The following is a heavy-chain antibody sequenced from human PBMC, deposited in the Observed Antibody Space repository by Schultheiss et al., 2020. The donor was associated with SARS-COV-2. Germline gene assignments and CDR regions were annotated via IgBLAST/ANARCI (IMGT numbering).Heavy chain of an antibody. CDR1: GGSFSGYS. D-gene: IGHD2-2*02. CDR2: INHSGST. J-gene: IGHJ5*02. Sequence: SETLSLTCAVYGGSFSGYSWSWIRQPPGKGLEWIGEINHSGSTNYNPSLKSRVTISVDTSKNQFSLKLSSVTAADTAVYYCARVRLDIVVVPAAIPVRWFDPWGQGTLVTVSS. V-gene: IGHV4-34*01. CDR3: ARVRLDIVVVPAAIPVRWFDP.